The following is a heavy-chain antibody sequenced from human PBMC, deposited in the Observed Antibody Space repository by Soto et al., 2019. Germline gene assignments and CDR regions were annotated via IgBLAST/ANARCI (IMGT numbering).Heavy chain of an antibody. Sequence: GASVKVSCKASGYTFTSYYMHWVRQAPGQGLEWMGIISPSGGSTSYAQKFQGRVTMTRDTSTSTVYMELSSLRSEDTAVYYCARVRGYCSSTSCYTSSGIDYWGQGTLVTVSS. J-gene: IGHJ4*02. CDR2: ISPSGGST. CDR3: ARVRGYCSSTSCYTSSGIDY. CDR1: GYTFTSYY. V-gene: IGHV1-46*01. D-gene: IGHD2-2*02.